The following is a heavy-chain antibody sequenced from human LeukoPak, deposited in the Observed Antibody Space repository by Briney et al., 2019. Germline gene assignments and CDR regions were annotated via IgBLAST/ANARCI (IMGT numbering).Heavy chain of an antibody. Sequence: GGSLRLSCAASGFTFSRYWMHWVRHPPGKGLVWVSRINSKGSSTSYADSVKGRFTISRDNAKNTLYLQMNSLRVEDTAVYYCASRDQSCSGSRCYPIDYWGQGTLVTVSS. CDR3: ASRDQSCSGSRCYPIDY. CDR1: GFTFSRYW. CDR2: INSKGSST. V-gene: IGHV3-74*01. J-gene: IGHJ4*02. D-gene: IGHD2-15*01.